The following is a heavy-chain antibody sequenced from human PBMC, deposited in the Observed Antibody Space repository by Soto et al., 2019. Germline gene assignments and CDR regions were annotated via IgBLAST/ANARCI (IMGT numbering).Heavy chain of an antibody. CDR3: ARAASGITMVRGPIDYYYGMDV. D-gene: IGHD3-10*01. V-gene: IGHV1-69*06. Sequence: GASVKVSCKASGGTFSSYAISWVRQAPGQGLEWVGGIIPIFGTANYAQKFQGRVTITADKSTSTAYMELSSLRSEDTAVYYCARAASGITMVRGPIDYYYGMDVWGQGTTVTVSS. CDR2: IIPIFGTA. J-gene: IGHJ6*02. CDR1: GGTFSSYA.